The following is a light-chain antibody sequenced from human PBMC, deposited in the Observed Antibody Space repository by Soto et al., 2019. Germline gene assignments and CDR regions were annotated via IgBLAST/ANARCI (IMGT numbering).Light chain of an antibody. V-gene: IGLV2-14*01. CDR2: EVS. CDR1: NSDVGIYDF. CDR3: ISYTSEDVRYV. J-gene: IGLJ1*01. Sequence: QSALTQPASVSGTPGQSITISCTGSNSDVGIYDFVSWYQHHPGRAPKLIVSEVSHRPSGVSNRFSGSKSGNTASLTISGLQSEDEADYYCISYTSEDVRYVFGTGNKVT.